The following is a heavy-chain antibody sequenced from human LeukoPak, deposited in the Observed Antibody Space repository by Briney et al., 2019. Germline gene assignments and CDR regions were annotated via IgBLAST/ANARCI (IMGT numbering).Heavy chain of an antibody. CDR2: INHGGST. D-gene: IGHD1-26*01. Sequence: SETLSLTCAVYGGSFSGYYWSWIRQPPGKGLEWIGEINHGGSTNYNPSLKSRVTISVDTSKNQFSLKLSSVTAADTAVYYCARVGGSRYYYYYYGMDVWGQGTTVTVSS. V-gene: IGHV4-34*01. CDR1: GGSFSGYY. CDR3: ARVGGSRYYYYYYGMDV. J-gene: IGHJ6*02.